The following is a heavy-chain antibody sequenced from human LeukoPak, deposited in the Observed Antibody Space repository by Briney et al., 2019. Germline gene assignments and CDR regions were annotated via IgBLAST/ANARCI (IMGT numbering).Heavy chain of an antibody. D-gene: IGHD5-12*01. V-gene: IGHV4-34*01. CDR1: GGSISSYY. CDR2: INHSGST. Sequence: PSETLSLTCTVSGGSISSYYWSWIRQPPGKGLEWIGEINHSGSTNYNPSLKSRVTISVDTSKNQFSLKLSSVTAADTAVYYCARGRGYSGYREFDYWGQGTLVTVSS. CDR3: ARGRGYSGYREFDY. J-gene: IGHJ4*02.